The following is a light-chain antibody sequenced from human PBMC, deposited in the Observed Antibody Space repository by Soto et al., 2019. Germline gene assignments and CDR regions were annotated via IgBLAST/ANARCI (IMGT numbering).Light chain of an antibody. V-gene: IGKV3D-15*01. CDR3: QKERDWPLV. CDR1: QIINDN. J-gene: IGKJ4*01. Sequence: EVVMTQSPATLSVSPGERATLFCWASQIINDNVAWYQQKPGQAPRLLMYGATTRATDIPARFSGSGSGTDFTLGIRCLQSEDFSVYFCQKERDWPLVLGGGTKVDIK. CDR2: GAT.